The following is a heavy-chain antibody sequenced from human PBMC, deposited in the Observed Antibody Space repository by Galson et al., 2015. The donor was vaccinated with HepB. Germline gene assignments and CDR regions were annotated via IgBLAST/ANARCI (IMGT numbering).Heavy chain of an antibody. CDR3: AKSQRGYTSAIDFDF. CDR2: ISGTAGTT. CDR1: RFTFRSYA. D-gene: IGHD5-18*01. V-gene: IGHV3-23*01. Sequence: SLRLSCAASRFTFRSYAMTCVRQAPGKGLEWVSSISGTAGTTHSADSVKGRFTISRDNFKNTFYLQMNSLRAEDTAVYYCAKSQRGYTSAIDFDFWGQGTLVTVSS. J-gene: IGHJ4*02.